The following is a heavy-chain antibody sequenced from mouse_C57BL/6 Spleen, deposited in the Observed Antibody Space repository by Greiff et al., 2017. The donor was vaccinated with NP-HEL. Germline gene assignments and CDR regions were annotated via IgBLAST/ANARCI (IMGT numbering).Heavy chain of an antibody. D-gene: IGHD2-3*01. V-gene: IGHV5-9-1*02. Sequence: DVHLVESGEGLVKPGGSLKLSCAASGFTFSSYAMSWVRQTPEKRLEWVAYISSGGDYIYYADTVKGRFTISRDNARNTLYLQMSSLKSEDTAMYYCTRWLLRNYAMDYWGQGTSVTVSS. CDR2: ISSGGDYI. CDR3: TRWLLRNYAMDY. J-gene: IGHJ4*01. CDR1: GFTFSSYA.